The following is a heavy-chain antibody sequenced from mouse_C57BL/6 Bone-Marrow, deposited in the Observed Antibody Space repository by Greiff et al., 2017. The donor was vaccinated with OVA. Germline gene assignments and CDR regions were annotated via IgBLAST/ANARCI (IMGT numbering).Heavy chain of an antibody. Sequence: EVMLVESGGDLVKPGGSLKLSCAASGFTFSSYGMSWVRQTPDKRLEWVATISSGGSYTYYPDSVKGRFTISSDNAKNTLYLQMSSMKSEDTAMYYCARHGDYGSFIDYWGQGTTLTVSS. J-gene: IGHJ2*01. CDR1: GFTFSSYG. D-gene: IGHD1-1*01. CDR2: ISSGGSYT. CDR3: ARHGDYGSFIDY. V-gene: IGHV5-6*01.